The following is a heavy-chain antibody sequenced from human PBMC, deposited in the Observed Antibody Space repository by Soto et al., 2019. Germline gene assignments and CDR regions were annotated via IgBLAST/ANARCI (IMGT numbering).Heavy chain of an antibody. CDR1: GFTFSSYA. V-gene: IGHV3-23*01. J-gene: IGHJ6*02. CDR3: AKELGFTVEGIYGMDV. CDR2: ISGSGGST. D-gene: IGHD3-16*01. Sequence: GGSLRLSCAASGFTFSSYAMSWVRQAPGKGLEWVSAISGSGGSTYYADSVKGRFTISRDNSKNTLYLQMNSLRAEDTAVYYCAKELGFTVEGIYGMDVWGQGTTVTVSS.